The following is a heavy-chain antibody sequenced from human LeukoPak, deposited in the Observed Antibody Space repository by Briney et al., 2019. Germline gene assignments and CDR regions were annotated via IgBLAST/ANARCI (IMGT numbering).Heavy chain of an antibody. D-gene: IGHD2-2*01. CDR3: ARIGSFIVVVPAAADY. J-gene: IGHJ4*02. CDR1: GFTFKNYA. Sequence: GGSLRLSCAASGFTFKNYAMKWVRQAPGKGLEWVSSISDSGDSRYYADSVKGRFTISRDNSRNTLHLQMNSLRAEDTAVYYCARIGSFIVVVPAAADYWGQGTLVTVSS. CDR2: ISDSGDSR. V-gene: IGHV3-23*01.